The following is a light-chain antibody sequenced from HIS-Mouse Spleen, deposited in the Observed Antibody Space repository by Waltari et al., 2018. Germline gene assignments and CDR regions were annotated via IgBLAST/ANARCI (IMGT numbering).Light chain of an antibody. CDR3: QQLNSYPPT. CDR2: AAS. Sequence: DIQFTQSPSFLSASVGDRLTITCRASQGISSYLAWYQQKPGNAPKLLIYAASTLQSGVPSRFSGSGSGTEFTLTISSLQPEDFATYYCQQLNSYPPTFGQGTKVEIK. J-gene: IGKJ1*01. V-gene: IGKV1-9*01. CDR1: QGISSY.